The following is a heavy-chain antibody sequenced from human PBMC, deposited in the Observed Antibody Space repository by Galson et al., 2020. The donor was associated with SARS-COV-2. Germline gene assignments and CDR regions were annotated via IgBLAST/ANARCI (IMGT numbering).Heavy chain of an antibody. J-gene: IGHJ4*02. CDR2: TYFRSKWYN. Sequence: SQTLSLTCAISGDSVSGDSVAWNWIRQSPSRGLEWLGRTYFRSKWYNDYAVSVKSRITINPDTSKNQFSLQLNSVTPEDTAVYYCARDKEYSIDNWGQVALVTVSS. CDR1: GDSVSGDSVA. V-gene: IGHV6-1*01. CDR3: ARDKEYSIDN. D-gene: IGHD5-12*01.